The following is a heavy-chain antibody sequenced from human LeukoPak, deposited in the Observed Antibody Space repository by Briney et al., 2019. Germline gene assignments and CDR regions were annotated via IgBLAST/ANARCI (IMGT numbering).Heavy chain of an antibody. J-gene: IGHJ4*02. Sequence: SVKVSCKASGFTFTRSAMQWVRQARGQGLEWIGWIVVGSGNTNYAQKFQERLTITRDMSTSTAYMELSSLRSEDTAVYYCAAEDYFDSSGFGSNWGQGTLVTVSS. V-gene: IGHV1-58*02. CDR2: IVVGSGNT. CDR1: GFTFTRSA. CDR3: AAEDYFDSSGFGSN. D-gene: IGHD3-22*01.